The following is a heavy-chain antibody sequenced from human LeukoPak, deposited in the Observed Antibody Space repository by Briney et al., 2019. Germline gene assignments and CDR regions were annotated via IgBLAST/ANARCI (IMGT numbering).Heavy chain of an antibody. J-gene: IGHJ4*02. D-gene: IGHD3-22*01. CDR1: GFTFSSDA. CDR2: IISNGGTT. V-gene: IGHV3-64*01. Sequence: GGSLRLSCAASGFTFSSDAMHWVRQAPGKGLEYVSAIISNGGTTHYGNSVKGRFTISRDNSKNTRYLQVGGLRAECMGVYFCARSSGCGYYFDFWGQGTLVTVSS. CDR3: ARSSGCGYYFDF.